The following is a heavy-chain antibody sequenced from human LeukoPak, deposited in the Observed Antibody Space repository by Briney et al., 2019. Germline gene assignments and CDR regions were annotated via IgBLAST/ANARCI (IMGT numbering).Heavy chain of an antibody. CDR3: ARDPGEQQLASFDY. CDR2: INHSGST. D-gene: IGHD6-13*01. Sequence: NTSETLSLTCAVYGGSFSGYYWSWIRQPPGKGLEWIGEINHSGSTNYNPSPKSRVTISVDTSKNQFSLKLSSVTAADTAVYYCARDPGEQQLASFDYWGQGTLVTVSS. J-gene: IGHJ4*02. CDR1: GGSFSGYY. V-gene: IGHV4-34*01.